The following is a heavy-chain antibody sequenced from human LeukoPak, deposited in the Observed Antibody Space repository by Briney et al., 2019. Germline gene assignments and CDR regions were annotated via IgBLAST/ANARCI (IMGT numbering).Heavy chain of an antibody. V-gene: IGHV3-73*01. D-gene: IGHD3-9*01. J-gene: IGHJ4*02. CDR1: GFTFSGSA. CDR3: TTRDYDILTGYYSDY. Sequence: GGSLKLSCAASGFTFSGSAMHWVRQASGKGLEWGGRIRSKANSYATAYAASVKGRFTISRDDSKNTAYLQMNSLKTEDTAVYYCTTRDYDILTGYYSDYWGQGTLVTVSS. CDR2: IRSKANSYAT.